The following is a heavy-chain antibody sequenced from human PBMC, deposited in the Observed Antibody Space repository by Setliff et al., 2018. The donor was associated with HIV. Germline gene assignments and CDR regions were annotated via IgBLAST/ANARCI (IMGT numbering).Heavy chain of an antibody. D-gene: IGHD2-2*01. CDR1: GDSISRYY. CDR2: IYTSGST. J-gene: IGHJ3*01. V-gene: IGHV4-59*08. CDR3: ARHLGYASPHETFDP. Sequence: KTSETLSLTCTVSGDSISRYYWSWIRQPPGKGLEWIGYIYTSGSTMYNPSLKSRVSISIDKSKKPFSLKVTSVTATDTAVYYCARHLGYASPHETFDPWGQGTMVTVSS.